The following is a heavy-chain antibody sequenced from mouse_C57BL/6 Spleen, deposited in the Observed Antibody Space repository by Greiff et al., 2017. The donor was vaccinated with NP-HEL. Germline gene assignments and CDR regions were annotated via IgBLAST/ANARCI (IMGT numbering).Heavy chain of an antibody. CDR2: INPNNGGT. CDR3: ARAKITTVGGDWYFDV. Sequence: EVQLQQSGPELVKPGASVKIPCKASGYTFTDYNMDWVKQSHGKSLEWIGDINPNNGGTIYNQKFKGKATLTVDKSSSTAYMELRSLTSEDTAVYYCARAKITTVGGDWYFDVWGTGTTVTVSS. D-gene: IGHD1-1*01. CDR1: GYTFTDYN. J-gene: IGHJ1*03. V-gene: IGHV1-18*01.